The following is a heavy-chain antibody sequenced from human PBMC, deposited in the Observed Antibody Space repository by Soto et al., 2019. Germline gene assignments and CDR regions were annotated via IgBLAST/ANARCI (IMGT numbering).Heavy chain of an antibody. V-gene: IGHV3-23*01. J-gene: IGHJ4*02. CDR1: GFTFSSYA. Sequence: EVQLLESGGGLVQPGGSLRLSCAASGFTFSSYAISWVRQAPGKGLEWVSAISGSGGSTYYADSVKGRFTISRDNSKNTLYLQMNSLRAEDTAVYYCAKPTMNSLANYYFDYWGQGTLVTVSS. CDR2: ISGSGGST. D-gene: IGHD5-18*01. CDR3: AKPTMNSLANYYFDY.